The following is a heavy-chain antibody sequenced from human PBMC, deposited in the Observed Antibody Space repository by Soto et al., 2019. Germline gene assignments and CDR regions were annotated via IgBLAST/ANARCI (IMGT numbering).Heavy chain of an antibody. CDR1: GGSISSGCYY. CDR3: ARAPSITESIADPASVPKRHHQAPFDP. J-gene: IGHJ5*02. Sequence: QVQLQESGPGLVKPSQTLSLTCTVSGGSISSGCYYWSWLRQHPGQGLEWIGYFYYSGSNYYNPSRMSRVTPSVDTSKNQFFLTLSSVTAADTAVYYCARAPSITESIADPASVPKRHHQAPFDPWGQGTLVTVSS. CDR2: FYYSGSN. V-gene: IGHV4-31*03. D-gene: IGHD6-6*01.